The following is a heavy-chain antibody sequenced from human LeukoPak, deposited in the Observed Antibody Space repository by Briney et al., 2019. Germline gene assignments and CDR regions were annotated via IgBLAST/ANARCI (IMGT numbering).Heavy chain of an antibody. D-gene: IGHD3-16*01. V-gene: IGHV3-23*01. CDR2: IGGSGVST. Sequence: GGSLRLSCAASGFTFSSSAMSWVRQAPGKGLEWVSGIGGSGVSTFYTDSVKGRFTISRDNSKNTLYLQVNNLRAEDTAVYYCAKRLKRGTWYFDLWGRGTLVTVSS. J-gene: IGHJ2*01. CDR3: AKRLKRGTWYFDL. CDR1: GFTFSSSA.